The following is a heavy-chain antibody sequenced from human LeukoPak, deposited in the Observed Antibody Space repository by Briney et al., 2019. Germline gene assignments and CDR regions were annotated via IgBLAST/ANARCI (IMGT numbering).Heavy chain of an antibody. CDR2: IKQDGSEK. CDR1: GFTFSSYW. V-gene: IGHV3-7*01. D-gene: IGHD1-26*01. CDR3: ARDRYSGSYRASDY. J-gene: IGHJ4*02. Sequence: GGTLRLSCAASGFTFSSYWMSWVRQAPGKGLEWVANIKQDGSEKYYVDSVKGRFTISRDNAKNSLYLQMNSLRAEDTAVYYCARDRYSGSYRASDYWGQGTLVTVSS.